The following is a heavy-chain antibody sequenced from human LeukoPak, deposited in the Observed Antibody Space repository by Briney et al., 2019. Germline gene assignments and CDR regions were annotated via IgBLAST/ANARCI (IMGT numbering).Heavy chain of an antibody. CDR3: ASRGYYDSSGYSQHSGDYYGMDV. Sequence: GGSLRLSCAASGFTFSSYGMHWVRQAPGKGLDWVAVISYDGSNKYYADSVKGRFTISRDNSKNTLYLQMNSLRAEDTAVYYCASRGYYDSSGYSQHSGDYYGMDVWGQGTTVTVSS. CDR2: ISYDGSNK. J-gene: IGHJ6*02. D-gene: IGHD3-22*01. CDR1: GFTFSSYG. V-gene: IGHV3-30*03.